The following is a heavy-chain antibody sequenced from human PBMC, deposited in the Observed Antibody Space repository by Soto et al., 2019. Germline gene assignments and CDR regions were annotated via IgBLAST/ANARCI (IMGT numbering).Heavy chain of an antibody. V-gene: IGHV4-4*02. CDR2: IHHSGST. J-gene: IGHJ6*02. CDR1: GGSISSSNW. D-gene: IGHD3-16*01. CDR3: ARGGFKGGVYYYYGMDV. Sequence: PSETLSLTCAASGGSISSSNWWSFVRQPPGKGLECIGEIHHSGSTNYNPSLKSRVTISVDKSNNQFSLKLSSVTAADTAVYYCARGGFKGGVYYYYGMDVWGQGTTVTVSS.